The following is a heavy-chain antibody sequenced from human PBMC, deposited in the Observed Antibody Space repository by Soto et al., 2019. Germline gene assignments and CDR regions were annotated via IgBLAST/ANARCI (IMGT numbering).Heavy chain of an antibody. CDR3: AREPTAANGFFDY. Sequence: GGSLRLSCAASGFTFSSYSMNWVRQAPGKGLEWVSSISSSSSYIYYADSVKGRFTISRDNAKNSLYLQMNSLRAEDTAVYYCAREPTAANGFFDYWGQGTLVTVSS. V-gene: IGHV3-21*01. CDR2: ISSSSSYI. CDR1: GFTFSSYS. D-gene: IGHD1-1*01. J-gene: IGHJ4*02.